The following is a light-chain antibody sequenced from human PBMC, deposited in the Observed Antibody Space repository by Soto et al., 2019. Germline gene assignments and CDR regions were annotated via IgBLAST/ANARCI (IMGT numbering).Light chain of an antibody. V-gene: IGKV1-39*01. J-gene: IGKJ1*01. CDR2: AAS. Sequence: EIQVTQYPSSLSVSVGDRVTTTCRASQTVGNFFNWYQQRPGRPPNLLIYAASNLPTGVPSRFSGSGSGTDFTLTINSLQPEDFGTYYCQQSYSIRSWTFGQGTKVDIK. CDR3: QQSYSIRSWT. CDR1: QTVGNF.